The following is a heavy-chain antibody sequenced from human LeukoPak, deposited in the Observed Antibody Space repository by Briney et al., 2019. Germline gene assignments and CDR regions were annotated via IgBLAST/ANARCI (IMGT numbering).Heavy chain of an antibody. Sequence: GGSLRLSCAASEFTFSNYWMSWGRQAPGKGLEWVANIKQDGSEKYYVDSVNGRFIISRDNAKNSPYLQMNSLRAEDTAVYYCARDVGAKDYWGQGTLVTVSS. J-gene: IGHJ4*02. CDR2: IKQDGSEK. CDR1: EFTFSNYW. CDR3: ARDVGAKDY. V-gene: IGHV3-7*03. D-gene: IGHD1-26*01.